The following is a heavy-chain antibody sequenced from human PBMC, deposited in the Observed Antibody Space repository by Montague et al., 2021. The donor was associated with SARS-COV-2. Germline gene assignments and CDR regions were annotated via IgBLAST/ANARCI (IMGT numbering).Heavy chain of an antibody. CDR3: ARGIMEYYDFWSGYYPGYYYYYGMDV. CDR2: ISYDGSNK. V-gene: IGHV3-30*04. J-gene: IGHJ6*02. CDR1: GLTFSSYA. Sequence: SLRLSCAASGLTFSSYAMHWVRQAPGKGLEWVAVISYDGSNKYYADSVKGRFTISRDNSKNTLYLQMNSLRAEDTAVYYCARGIMEYYDFWSGYYPGYYYYYGMDVWGQGTTVTASS. D-gene: IGHD3-3*01.